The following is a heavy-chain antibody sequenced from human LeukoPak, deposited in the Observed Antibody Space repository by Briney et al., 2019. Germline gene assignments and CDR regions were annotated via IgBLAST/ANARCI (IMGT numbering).Heavy chain of an antibody. CDR2: INHSGST. CDR3: ARHSTFTYYDILTGYYKGYYFDY. Sequence: SETLSLTCAVYGGSFSGYYWSWIRQPPGKGLEWIGEINHSGSTNYNPSLKSRVTISVDTSKNQFSLKLSSVTAADTAVYYCARHSTFTYYDILTGYYKGYYFDYWGQGTLVTVSS. D-gene: IGHD3-9*01. CDR1: GGSFSGYY. V-gene: IGHV4-34*01. J-gene: IGHJ4*02.